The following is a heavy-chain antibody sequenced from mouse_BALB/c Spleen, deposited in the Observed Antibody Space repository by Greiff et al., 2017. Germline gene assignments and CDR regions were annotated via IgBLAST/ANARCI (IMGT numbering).Heavy chain of an antibody. CDR1: GYTFTSYV. CDR3: ARYYDYDGGDY. D-gene: IGHD2-4*01. Sequence: VQLKQSGPELVKPGASVKMSCKASGYTFTSYVMHWVKQKPGQGLEWIGYINPYNDGTKYNEKFKGKATLTSDKSSSTAYMELSSLTSEDSAVYYCARYYDYDGGDYWGQGTTLTVSS. CDR2: INPYNDGT. J-gene: IGHJ2*01. V-gene: IGHV1-14*01.